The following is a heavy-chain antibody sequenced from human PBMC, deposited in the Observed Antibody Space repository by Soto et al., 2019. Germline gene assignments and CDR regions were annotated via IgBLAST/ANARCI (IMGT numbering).Heavy chain of an antibody. CDR2: ISSSGSTI. V-gene: IGHV3-11*01. J-gene: IGHJ5*02. CDR1: GFTFSDYY. Sequence: GESLKISCAASGFTFSDYYMSWIRQAPGKGLEWVSYISSSGSTIYYADSVKGRFTISRGNAKNSLYLQMNSLRAEDTAVYYCAREYSSSLPWGQGTLVTVSS. CDR3: AREYSSSLP. D-gene: IGHD6-6*01.